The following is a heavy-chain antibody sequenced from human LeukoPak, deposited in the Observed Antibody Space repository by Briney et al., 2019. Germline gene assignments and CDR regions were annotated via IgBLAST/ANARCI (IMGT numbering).Heavy chain of an antibody. CDR1: GFTFSSYA. CDR3: AKDVRYGFGEPYMAY. J-gene: IGHJ4*02. D-gene: IGHD3-10*01. V-gene: IGHV3-30-3*01. Sequence: QPGRSLRLSCAASGFTFSSYAMHWVRQAPGKGLEWVAVISYDGSNKYYADSVKGRFTISRDNSKNTLYLQMNSLRAEDTAVYYCAKDVRYGFGEPYMAYWGQGTLVTVSS. CDR2: ISYDGSNK.